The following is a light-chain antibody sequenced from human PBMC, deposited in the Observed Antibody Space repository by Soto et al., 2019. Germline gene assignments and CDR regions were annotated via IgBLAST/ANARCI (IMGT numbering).Light chain of an antibody. CDR1: KSLLHITGETF. CDR2: EVS. J-gene: IGKJ5*01. Sequence: VITQTTLSLSVAPVQPASISSTSRKSLLHITGETFLFWYLQKPGQSPQLLIYEVSTRVSGVPDRFSGSGSGTDFTLEISRVETDDVGIYYCMQSTQLPPTFGQGTRLEI. V-gene: IGKV2D-29*02. CDR3: MQSTQLPPT.